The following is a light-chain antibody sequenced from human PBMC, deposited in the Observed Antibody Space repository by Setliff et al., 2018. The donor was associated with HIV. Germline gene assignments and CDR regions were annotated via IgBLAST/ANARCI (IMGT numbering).Light chain of an antibody. CDR3: SSYTSTNTLV. J-gene: IGLJ3*02. Sequence: QSALTQPASVSGSPGQSITISCTGTSSDVGTYNFVSWYQQHPGKAPKLMVYDVSNRPSGVANRFSGSKSGNTASLTISGLQVEDEADYYCSSYTSTNTLVFGGGTQLTVL. CDR1: SSDVGTYNF. V-gene: IGLV2-14*03. CDR2: DVS.